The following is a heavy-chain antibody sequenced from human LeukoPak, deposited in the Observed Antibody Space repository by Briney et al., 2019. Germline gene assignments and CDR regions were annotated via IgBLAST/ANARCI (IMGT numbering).Heavy chain of an antibody. D-gene: IGHD2-15*01. J-gene: IGHJ6*03. CDR1: GFTVSSNY. CDR3: ARGGGTQPYYSPYMDV. V-gene: IGHV3-53*01. Sequence: PGGSLRLSCAASGFTVSSNYMNWVRQTPDKGLEWVSLTYSGGFTYYANSVKGRFTVSRDNSENTLILQMNSLRVEDTAVYYCARGGGTQPYYSPYMDVWGKGTTVTVSS. CDR2: TYSGGFT.